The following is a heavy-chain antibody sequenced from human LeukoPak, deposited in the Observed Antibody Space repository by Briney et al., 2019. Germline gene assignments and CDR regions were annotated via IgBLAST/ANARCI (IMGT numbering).Heavy chain of an antibody. D-gene: IGHD3-16*01. J-gene: IGHJ6*03. CDR3: ARAGELRYMDV. CDR2: IKGTGLTT. CDR1: GFTFSSYA. V-gene: IGHV3-48*03. Sequence: PGGSLRLSCAASGFTFSSYAMHWIRQAPGKGLEWVSTIKGTGLTTYYADSVKGRFTISRDNAKNSLFLQMGSLRADDTAIYYCARAGELRYMDVWGKGTAVTVSS.